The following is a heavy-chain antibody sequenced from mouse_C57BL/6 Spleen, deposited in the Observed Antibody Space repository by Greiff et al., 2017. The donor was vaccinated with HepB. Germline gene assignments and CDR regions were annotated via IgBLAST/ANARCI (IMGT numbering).Heavy chain of an antibody. CDR2: IDPETGGT. CDR3: TISDYGSSPYYYAMDY. Sequence: VQLQQSGAELVRPGASVTLSCKASGYTFTDYEMHWVKQTPVHGLEWIGAIDPETGGTAYNQKFKGKAILTADKSSSTAYMELRSLTSEDSAVYYCTISDYGSSPYYYAMDYWGQGTSVTVSS. J-gene: IGHJ4*01. V-gene: IGHV1-15*01. CDR1: GYTFTDYE. D-gene: IGHD1-1*01.